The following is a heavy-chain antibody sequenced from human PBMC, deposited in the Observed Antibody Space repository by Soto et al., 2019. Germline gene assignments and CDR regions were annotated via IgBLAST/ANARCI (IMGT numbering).Heavy chain of an antibody. J-gene: IGHJ4*02. CDR1: SDSISSYY. CDR3: ARAVGDPLYYLDY. D-gene: IGHD6-19*01. CDR2: TDYSGNT. Sequence: VQLQESGPGLVRPSETLSLTCTVSSDSISSYYLIWIRQSPGKGLEWIGYTDYSGNTNYNPSLKSRVTISGDTSKDQFSLRLSSVTAADTAVYYCARAVGDPLYYLDYWGQGTLVTVSS. V-gene: IGHV4-59*08.